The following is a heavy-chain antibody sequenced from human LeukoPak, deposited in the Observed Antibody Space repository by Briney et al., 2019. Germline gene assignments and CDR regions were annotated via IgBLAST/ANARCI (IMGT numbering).Heavy chain of an antibody. J-gene: IGHJ4*02. D-gene: IGHD3-22*01. CDR3: VGHYYDSSGYYGY. Sequence: SQTLSLTCAVSGGSISSGGYSWSWIRQPPGKGLEWIGYIYHSGSTYYNPSLKSRVTISVDTSKNQFSLKLSSVTAADTAVYYCVGHYYDSSGYYGYWGQGTLVTVSS. CDR1: GGSISSGGYS. CDR2: IYHSGST. V-gene: IGHV4-30-2*01.